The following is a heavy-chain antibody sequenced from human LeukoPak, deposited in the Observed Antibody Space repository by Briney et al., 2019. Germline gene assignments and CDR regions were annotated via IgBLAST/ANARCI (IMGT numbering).Heavy chain of an antibody. V-gene: IGHV1-18*01. Sequence: GASVKVSCKASGYTFTSYGISWVRQAPGQGLEWMGWISGNNDNPNYGQKFQGSFTVTTDSSTSTAYMELRNLRFDDTAVYYCARDGTSTDDYWGQGTLVTVSS. J-gene: IGHJ4*02. CDR1: GYTFTSYG. CDR2: ISGNNDNP. D-gene: IGHD2-2*01. CDR3: ARDGTSTDDY.